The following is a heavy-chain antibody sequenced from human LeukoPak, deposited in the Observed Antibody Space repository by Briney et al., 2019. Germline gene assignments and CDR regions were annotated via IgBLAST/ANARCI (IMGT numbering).Heavy chain of an antibody. CDR1: GYAFSGHD. CDR3: AKSWRKERCFQH. Sequence: ASVKVSCKASGYAFSGHDINWVRQATGQGLEWMGWMNPHRGNTGYAQNFQGRLSMTRNTSISTAYMELSSLRSEDTAVYYCAKSWRKERCFQHWGQGTLVTVSS. V-gene: IGHV1-8*01. CDR2: MNPHRGNT. J-gene: IGHJ1*01. D-gene: IGHD3-3*01.